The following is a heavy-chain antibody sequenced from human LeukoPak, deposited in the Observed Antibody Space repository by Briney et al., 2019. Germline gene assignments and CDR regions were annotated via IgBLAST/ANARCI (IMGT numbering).Heavy chain of an antibody. CDR1: GFTFSTYG. CDR2: IWYDGSNK. V-gene: IGHV3-33*08. J-gene: IGHJ6*03. CDR3: ARVDYHSAPAYYYYMDG. D-gene: IGHD5-12*01. Sequence: GGSLRLSCAASGFTFSTYGMHWVRQAPGKGLEWVAVIWYDGSNKYYADSVKGRFTISRDNSKNTLYLQMNSLRAEDTAVYYWARVDYHSAPAYYYYMDGWGKGNTVTVSS.